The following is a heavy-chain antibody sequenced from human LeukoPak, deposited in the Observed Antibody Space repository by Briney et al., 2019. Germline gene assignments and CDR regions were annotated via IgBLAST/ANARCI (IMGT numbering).Heavy chain of an antibody. J-gene: IGHJ4*02. D-gene: IGHD1-7*01. Sequence: SGTLSLTCAVSGDSISSSSWWSWVRQPPGKGLDWIGEIYPSGSTNYNPSLKSRVTISIDKSKNQFSLKLNSVTAADTAVYYCARGWELLDYWGQGTLVTVSS. CDR3: ARGWELLDY. CDR2: IYPSGST. V-gene: IGHV4-4*02. CDR1: GDSISSSSW.